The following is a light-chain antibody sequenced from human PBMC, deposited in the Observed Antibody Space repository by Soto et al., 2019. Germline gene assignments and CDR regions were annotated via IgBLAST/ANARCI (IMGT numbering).Light chain of an antibody. Sequence: QSALTQPPSASGSPGLSVTISCTGTSSDVGGYNYVSWYQHHPGKAPKLKIYEVNKRPSGVPDRFSGSKSGNTASLTVSGLQAEDEADYYCSSYAGSNNLVFGTGTKLTVL. V-gene: IGLV2-8*01. J-gene: IGLJ1*01. CDR3: SSYAGSNNLV. CDR1: SSDVGGYNY. CDR2: EVN.